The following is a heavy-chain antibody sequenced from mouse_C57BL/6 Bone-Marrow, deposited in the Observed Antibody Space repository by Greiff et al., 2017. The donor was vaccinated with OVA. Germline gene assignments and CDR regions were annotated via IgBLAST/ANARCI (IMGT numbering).Heavy chain of an antibody. CDR3: ARDDYFYYYAMDY. J-gene: IGHJ4*01. CDR2: ISDGGSYT. V-gene: IGHV5-4*01. Sequence: EVQGVESGGGLVKPGGSLKLSCAASGFTFSSYAMSWVRQTPEKRLEWVATISDGGSYTYYPDNVKGRFTISRDNAKNNLYLQMSHLKYEDTAMYYCARDDYFYYYAMDYWGQGTSVTVSS. D-gene: IGHD2-4*01. CDR1: GFTFSSYA.